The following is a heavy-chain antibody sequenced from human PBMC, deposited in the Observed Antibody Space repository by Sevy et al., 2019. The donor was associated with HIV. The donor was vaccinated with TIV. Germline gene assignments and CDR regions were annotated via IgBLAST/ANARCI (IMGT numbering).Heavy chain of an antibody. CDR1: GYTFTSYA. D-gene: IGHD3-3*01. V-gene: IGHV1-3*01. J-gene: IGHJ4*02. CDR3: SAVYVFLSVYDVY. CDR2: INAGNGNT. Sequence: ASVKVSCKASGYTFTSYAMHWVRQAPGQRLEWMGWINAGNGNTKYSQKFQGRVTITRDTSASTAYMELSSLRSEDTVLYYCSAVYVFLSVYDVYLVQGSLVSCS.